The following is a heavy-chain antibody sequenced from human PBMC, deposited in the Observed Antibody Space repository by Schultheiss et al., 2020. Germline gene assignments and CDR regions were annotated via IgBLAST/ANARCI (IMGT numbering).Heavy chain of an antibody. CDR2: ISYDGSNK. CDR1: GFTFSSYG. V-gene: IGHV3-30*03. Sequence: GGSLRLSCAASGFTFSSYGMHWVRQAPGKGLEWVAVISYDGSNKYYADSVKGRFTISRDNAKNTLYLQMNSLRAEDTAVYYCARDPSRYCSGGSCSSDYGMDVWGKGTTVTVSS. D-gene: IGHD2-15*01. CDR3: ARDPSRYCSGGSCSSDYGMDV. J-gene: IGHJ6*04.